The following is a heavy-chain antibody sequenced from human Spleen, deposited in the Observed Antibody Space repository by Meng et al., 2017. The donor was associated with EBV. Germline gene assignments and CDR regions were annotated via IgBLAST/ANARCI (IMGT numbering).Heavy chain of an antibody. J-gene: IGHJ4*02. CDR2: LIPMLGAP. D-gene: IGHD3-10*01. CDR3: ASESGRGYTPDY. Sequence: QVHLVQSGAGVKKPGASVKVSCKASGGTFSSDAISWVRQAPGQGLEWMGGLIPMLGAPNYAQKFQDRVTIIADKSTSIHYMELSSLRSDDTAVYYCASESGRGYTPDYWGRGTLVTVSS. CDR1: GGTFSSDA. V-gene: IGHV1-69*06.